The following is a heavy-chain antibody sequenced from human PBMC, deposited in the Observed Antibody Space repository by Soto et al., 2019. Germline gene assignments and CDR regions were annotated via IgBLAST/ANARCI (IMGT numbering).Heavy chain of an antibody. J-gene: IGHJ4*02. V-gene: IGHV1-69*01. CDR2: IFPFFGTT. D-gene: IGHD6-19*01. CDR3: ARLGVASMEFDS. Sequence: QVQLVQSGAEVKKPGSSVKVSCKASGGTFSSYAISWVRQAPGHGLEWMGEIFPFFGTTNYAQQFQGRVTIIADESTSTAYMELSSLISEDTAVYYCARLGVASMEFDSWGQGTLVIVSS. CDR1: GGTFSSYA.